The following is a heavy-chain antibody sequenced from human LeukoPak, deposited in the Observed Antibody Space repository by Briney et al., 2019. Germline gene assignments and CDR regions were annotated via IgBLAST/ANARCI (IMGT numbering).Heavy chain of an antibody. D-gene: IGHD2-21*02. CDR3: AKSDCGDGCKLLNY. V-gene: IGHV3-23*01. CDR2: ISGSGDAT. Sequence: GGSLRLSCAASGFTFSDYAMSWVRQAPEKGLEWVSAISGSGDATKYADSVKGRFTISRDKSKNTLYLQMNSLRAEDTAVYYCAKSDCGDGCKLLNYWGQGTLVTVSS. J-gene: IGHJ4*02. CDR1: GFTFSDYA.